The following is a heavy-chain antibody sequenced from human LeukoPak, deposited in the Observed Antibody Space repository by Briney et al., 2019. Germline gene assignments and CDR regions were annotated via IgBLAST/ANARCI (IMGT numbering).Heavy chain of an antibody. J-gene: IGHJ4*02. D-gene: IGHD5-18*01. CDR1: GGSFSGYY. V-gene: IGHV4-34*01. Sequence: PSETLSLTCAVYGGSFSGYYWSWIRQPPGKGLEWIGEINHSGSTNYNPSLKSRVTISVDTSKNQFSLKLSSVTAADTAVYYCARGRTIQLYIETENYYFDYWGQGTLVTVSS. CDR3: ARGRTIQLYIETENYYFDY. CDR2: INHSGST.